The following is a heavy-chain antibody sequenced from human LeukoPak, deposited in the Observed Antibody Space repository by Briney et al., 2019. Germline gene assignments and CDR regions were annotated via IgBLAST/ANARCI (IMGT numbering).Heavy chain of an antibody. Sequence: SETLSLTCTVSGGSISSSSYYWGWIRQPPGKGLEWIGSIYYSGSTYYSPSLKSRVTISVDTSKNQFSLKLSSVTAADTAVYYCARGDPSYGYAHWGQGTLVTVSS. CDR1: GGSISSSSYY. J-gene: IGHJ4*02. V-gene: IGHV4-39*07. CDR2: IYYSGST. D-gene: IGHD5-18*01. CDR3: ARGDPSYGYAH.